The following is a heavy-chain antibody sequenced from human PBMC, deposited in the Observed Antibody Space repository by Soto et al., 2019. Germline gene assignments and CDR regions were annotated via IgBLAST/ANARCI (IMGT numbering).Heavy chain of an antibody. CDR2: IYYSGST. CDR3: ARGYDYDSGGYLFDY. V-gene: IGHV4-31*03. CDR1: GGSVSSNIYY. D-gene: IGHD3-22*01. J-gene: IGHJ4*02. Sequence: PSETLSLTCSVSGGSVSSNIYYWTWIRQHPGKGPEWIGHIYYSGSTYYNPSLKSRVTTSLDMSKNQFSLKLTSVSAADTAVYYCARGYDYDSGGYLFDYWGQGTLVTVS.